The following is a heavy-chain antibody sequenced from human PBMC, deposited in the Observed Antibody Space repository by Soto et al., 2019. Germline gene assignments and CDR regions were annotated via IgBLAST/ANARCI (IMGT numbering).Heavy chain of an antibody. CDR3: ARPGLGSSYFDY. J-gene: IGHJ4*02. CDR1: GGSISSSSYY. CDR2: IYYSGST. D-gene: IGHD6-6*01. V-gene: IGHV4-39*01. Sequence: SETLSLTCTVSGGSISSSSYYWGWIRQPPGKGLEWIGSIYYSGSTYYNPSLKSRVTISVDTSKNQFSLKLSSVTAADTAVYYCARPGLGSSYFDYWGQGTLVTVSS.